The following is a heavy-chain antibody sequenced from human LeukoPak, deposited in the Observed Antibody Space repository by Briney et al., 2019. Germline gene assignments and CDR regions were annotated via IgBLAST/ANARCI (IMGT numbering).Heavy chain of an antibody. V-gene: IGHV1-2*02. Sequence: ASVKVSCKASGYTFTGYYMHWVRQAPGQGLEWMGWINPNSGGTNYAQKFQGRVTMTRDTSISTAYMELSRLRSDDTAVYYCARAAGGIPGYSYGTYFDYWGQGTLVTVSS. CDR1: GYTFTGYY. CDR3: ARAAGGIPGYSYGTYFDY. D-gene: IGHD5-18*01. CDR2: INPNSGGT. J-gene: IGHJ4*02.